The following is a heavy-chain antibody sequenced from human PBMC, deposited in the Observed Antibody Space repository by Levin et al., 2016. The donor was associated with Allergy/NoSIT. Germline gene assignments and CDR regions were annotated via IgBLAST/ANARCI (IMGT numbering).Heavy chain of an antibody. D-gene: IGHD2-15*01. V-gene: IGHV1-18*01. CDR2: ISPYNGYS. CDR3: AREGYCRGNTCTFTRDSFSYYGLDA. J-gene: IGHJ6*01. Sequence: ASVKVSCKTSGYTFTSHGVSWVRQAPGNGLEWLAWISPYNGYSIYAPSLQGRVTLTTDISTRTVYMDLRSLRSDDSAVYYCAREGYCRGNTCTFTRDSFSYYGLDAWGQGTTVTVSS. CDR1: GYTFTSHG.